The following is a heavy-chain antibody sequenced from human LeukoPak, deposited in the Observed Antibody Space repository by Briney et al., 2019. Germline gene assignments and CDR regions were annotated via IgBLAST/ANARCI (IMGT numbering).Heavy chain of an antibody. J-gene: IGHJ4*02. CDR3: AKTGY. D-gene: IGHD2-8*02. CDR2: ISWNSGSI. Sequence: TGGSLRLSCAASGFTFSSYAMSWVRQAPGKGLEWVSGISWNSGSIGYADSVKGRFTISRDNAKNSLYLQMNSLRAEDTALYYCAKTGYWGQGTLVTVSS. V-gene: IGHV3-9*01. CDR1: GFTFSSYA.